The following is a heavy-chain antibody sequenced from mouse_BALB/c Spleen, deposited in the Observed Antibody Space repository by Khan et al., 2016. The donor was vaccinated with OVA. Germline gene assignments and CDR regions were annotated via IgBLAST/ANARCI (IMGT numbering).Heavy chain of an antibody. D-gene: IGHD2-2*01. CDR1: GYTFTSYW. CDR3: TRWGYWFAY. V-gene: IGHV1S22*01. Sequence: LQQPGSELVRPGASVKLSCKASGYTFTSYWMHWVKQRPGQGLEWIGDIYPGRGSTNYDEKFKSKATLTVDTSSSTAYMQLSSLTSEDSAVYYCTRWGYWFAYWGQGTLVTVSA. J-gene: IGHJ3*01. CDR2: IYPGRGST.